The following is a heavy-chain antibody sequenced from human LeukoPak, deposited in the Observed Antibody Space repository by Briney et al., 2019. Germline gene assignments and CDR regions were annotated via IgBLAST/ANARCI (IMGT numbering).Heavy chain of an antibody. V-gene: IGHV3-48*04. Sequence: PGGSLRLSCAGSGFMFSSYSMNWVRQVPGTGLEWISYISTGSGTIYYADSVKGRFTISRDNAKNSLFLQMNSLRAEDTAVYYCALGPRGYFDYWGQGTPVTVS. J-gene: IGHJ4*02. CDR1: GFMFSSYS. CDR2: ISTGSGTI. CDR3: ALGPRGYFDY. D-gene: IGHD3-10*01.